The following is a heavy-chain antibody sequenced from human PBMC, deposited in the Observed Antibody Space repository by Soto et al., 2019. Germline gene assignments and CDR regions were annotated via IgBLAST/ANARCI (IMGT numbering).Heavy chain of an antibody. Sequence: SETLSLTCTVSGGSISRYYWSWIRQPPGKGLEWIGYIYYSGTTNYNPSLKSRVTMTVDTSKNNFSLKLSSVTAADTAVYYCARRYGVYFDYWGQGTLVTVSS. D-gene: IGHD4-17*01. CDR1: GGSISRYY. V-gene: IGHV4-59*08. J-gene: IGHJ4*02. CDR2: IYYSGTT. CDR3: ARRYGVYFDY.